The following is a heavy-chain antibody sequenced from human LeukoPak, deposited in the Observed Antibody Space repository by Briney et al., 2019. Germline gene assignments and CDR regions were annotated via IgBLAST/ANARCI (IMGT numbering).Heavy chain of an antibody. CDR1: GYTLTELS. CDR2: FDPEVGER. V-gene: IGHV1-24*01. Sequence: ASVKVSCKVSGYTLTELSMNWVRQAPGKGLEWMGGFDPEVGERIYAQNFKGRVAMTEDTSTDTAYMELSSLTSDDTAVYYCATGTVLMYFDLWGRGTLVTVSS. CDR3: ATGTVLMYFDL. J-gene: IGHJ2*01.